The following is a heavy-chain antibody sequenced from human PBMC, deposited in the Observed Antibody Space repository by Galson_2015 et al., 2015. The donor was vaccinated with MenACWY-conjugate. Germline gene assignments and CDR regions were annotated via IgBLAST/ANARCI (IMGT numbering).Heavy chain of an antibody. Sequence: TLSLTCTVSGGSISNYHWNWIRQPPGKGLEWIGYIYYSGRTNYNPSLKSRVTISLDTRKSQFSLTLSSVTAADTAVYFCARRSDYNDRYGMDVWGQGTTVTVSS. CDR3: ARRSDYNDRYGMDV. CDR2: IYYSGRT. V-gene: IGHV4-59*08. D-gene: IGHD4-11*01. CDR1: GGSISNYH. J-gene: IGHJ6*02.